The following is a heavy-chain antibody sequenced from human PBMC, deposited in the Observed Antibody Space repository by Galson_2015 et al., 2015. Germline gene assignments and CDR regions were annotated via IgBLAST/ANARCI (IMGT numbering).Heavy chain of an antibody. D-gene: IGHD6-6*01. CDR2: IYTSGST. CDR3: ASSEGQLVPYYYYGMDV. J-gene: IGHJ6*02. V-gene: IGHV4-61*02. Sequence: TLSLTCTVSGGSLSSGSYYWSWIRQPAGKGLEWIGRIYTSGSTNFNPSLKSRVTISVETSKNQFSLKLSSVTAADTAVYYCASSEGQLVPYYYYGMDVWGQGTTVTVSS. CDR1: GGSLSSGSYY.